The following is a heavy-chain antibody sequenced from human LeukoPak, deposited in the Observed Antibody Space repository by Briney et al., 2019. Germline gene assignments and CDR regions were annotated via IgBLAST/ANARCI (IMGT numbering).Heavy chain of an antibody. CDR1: GYSFSNYW. D-gene: IGHD5-12*01. CDR2: VYPGDSDT. CDR3: ARRGSIGYYFDS. Sequence: GESLKISCKGSGYSFSNYWIGWVRQMPGKGLEWMGIVYPGDSDTRYSPSFQGQVTISADKSISTAYPQWSSLKASDTAMCYRARRGSIGYYFDSWGQGTLITVSS. V-gene: IGHV5-51*01. J-gene: IGHJ4*02.